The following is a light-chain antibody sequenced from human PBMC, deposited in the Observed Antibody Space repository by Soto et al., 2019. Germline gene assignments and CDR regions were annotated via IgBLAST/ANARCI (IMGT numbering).Light chain of an antibody. CDR1: SSDIGAYDY. CDR3: SSYTSTSPPLI. J-gene: IGLJ2*01. CDR2: EVT. V-gene: IGLV2-14*01. Sequence: QSALTQPASVSGSPGQSITISCSGSSSDIGAYDYVSWYQQHPGKAPKLLIYEVTSRPSGVSHRFSGSKSGNTASLSISGLQLEDDADYYCSSYTSTSPPLIFGGGTKVTVL.